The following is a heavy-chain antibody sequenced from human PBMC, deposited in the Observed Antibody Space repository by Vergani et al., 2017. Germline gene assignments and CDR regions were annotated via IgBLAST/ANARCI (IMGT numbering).Heavy chain of an antibody. V-gene: IGHV3-21*02. CDR2: ISGSSSYV. CDR3: ARDRDILTGYHPLDY. Sequence: EVQLVESGGGLVKPGGSLRLSCAASGFSFSSYSMNWVRQAPGKGLEWVASISGSSSYVFYRDSVEGRFTITRDNAKKSVYLQMNSLRAEDTAVYYCARDRDILTGYHPLDYWGQGTLVTVSS. CDR1: GFSFSSYS. D-gene: IGHD3-9*01. J-gene: IGHJ4*02.